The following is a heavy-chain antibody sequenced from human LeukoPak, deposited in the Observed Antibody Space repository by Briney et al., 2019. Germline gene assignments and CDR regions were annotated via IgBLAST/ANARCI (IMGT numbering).Heavy chain of an antibody. CDR1: GYTFTSYY. CDR3: ARDREQQLVRGYYFDY. D-gene: IGHD6-13*01. V-gene: IGHV1-46*01. CDR2: INPSGGST. Sequence: ASVKVSCKASGYTFTSYYMHWVRQAPGQGLEWMGIINPSGGSTSHAQKFQGRVTMTRDTSTSTVYMELSSLRSEDTAVYYCARDREQQLVRGYYFDYWGQGTLVTVSS. J-gene: IGHJ4*02.